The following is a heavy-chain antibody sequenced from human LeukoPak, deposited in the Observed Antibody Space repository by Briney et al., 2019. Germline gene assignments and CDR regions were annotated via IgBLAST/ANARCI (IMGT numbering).Heavy chain of an antibody. Sequence: GGSLRLSCAAAPFTLSSYGMHWVRQAPGKGQERESVIRHDGSNKYYADSVKGRLTISRDNSKDTLYMQMNSLRAEATAVNYSARVAVAGNLNNWFDPWGQGTLVTVSS. CDR3: ARVAVAGNLNNWFDP. CDR2: IRHDGSNK. J-gene: IGHJ5*01. V-gene: IGHV3-33*01. D-gene: IGHD6-19*01. CDR1: PFTLSSYG.